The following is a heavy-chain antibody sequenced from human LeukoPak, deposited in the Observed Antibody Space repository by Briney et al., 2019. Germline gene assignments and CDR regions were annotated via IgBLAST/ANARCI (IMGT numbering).Heavy chain of an antibody. CDR1: GCSISSGYY. J-gene: IGHJ4*02. V-gene: IGHV4-38-2*01. Sequence: PSETLSLTCAVSGCSISSGYYWGWIRQPPGKGLEWIGSIYHSGSTYYNPSLKSRVTISVDTSKNQFSLKLSSVTAADTAVYYCAGYCSGGSCYPGHFDYWGQGTLVTVSS. CDR2: IYHSGST. D-gene: IGHD2-15*01. CDR3: AGYCSGGSCYPGHFDY.